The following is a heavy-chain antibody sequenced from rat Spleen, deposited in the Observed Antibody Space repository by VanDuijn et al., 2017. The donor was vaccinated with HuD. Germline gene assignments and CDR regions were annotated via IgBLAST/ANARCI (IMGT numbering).Heavy chain of an antibody. Sequence: QIQLQQSGAELAKPGSSVKISCKASGYIFTSYDITWIKQTTGQGLEYIGNINTGSGGTYYSGKFKGKATLTADKSSSTAFMQLSSLTPEDTAVYYCGKDMNYYSTYPFYVMGAWGQGASVTVSS. V-gene: IGHV1-57*01. CDR2: INTGSGGT. CDR1: GYIFTSYD. D-gene: IGHD1-2*01. J-gene: IGHJ4*01. CDR3: GKDMNYYSTYPFYVMGA.